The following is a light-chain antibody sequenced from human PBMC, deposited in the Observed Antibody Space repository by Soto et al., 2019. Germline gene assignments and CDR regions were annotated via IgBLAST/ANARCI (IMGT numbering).Light chain of an antibody. CDR3: CSYAGSSTYV. V-gene: IGLV2-23*01. CDR2: EDS. CDR1: SSDVGRYNL. J-gene: IGLJ1*01. Sequence: QSVLPQPASVSVSPGQSITRSCTGTSSDVGRYNLVSWYQQHPGKAPKLIIHEDSKRSSGLSNRFSGSKSGNTASLTISGLQAEDEADYYCCSYAGSSTYVFGTGTKVTVL.